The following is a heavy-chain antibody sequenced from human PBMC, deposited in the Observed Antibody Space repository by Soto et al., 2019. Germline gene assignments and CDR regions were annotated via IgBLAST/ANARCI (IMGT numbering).Heavy chain of an antibody. CDR2: IIPIFGTA. J-gene: IGHJ3*02. D-gene: IGHD2-21*01. CDR3: ARGTLDCGGECNPFDI. Sequence: GASVKVSCKASGGTFSSYAISWVRQAPGQGLEWMGGIIPIFGTANYAQKFQGRVTITADKSTSTAYMELSSLRSEDTAVYYCARGTLDCGGECNPFDIWGQGTMVTVSS. CDR1: GGTFSSYA. V-gene: IGHV1-69*06.